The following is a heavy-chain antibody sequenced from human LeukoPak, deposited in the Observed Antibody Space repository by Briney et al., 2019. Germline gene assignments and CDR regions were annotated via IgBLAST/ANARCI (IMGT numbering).Heavy chain of an antibody. J-gene: IGHJ4*02. CDR3: ARGLLLGGHFDY. Sequence: SVKVSCKASGGTFSSYAISWVRQAPGQGLEWMGRIIPILGIANYAQKFQGRVTITADKSTSTAYMELSSLRSEDTAVYYCARGLLLGGHFDYWGQGTLVTVSS. V-gene: IGHV1-69*04. CDR2: IIPILGIA. CDR1: GGTFSSYA. D-gene: IGHD2-15*01.